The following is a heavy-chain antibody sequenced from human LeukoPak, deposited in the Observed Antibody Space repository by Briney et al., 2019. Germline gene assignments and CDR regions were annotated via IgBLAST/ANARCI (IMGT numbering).Heavy chain of an antibody. J-gene: IGHJ4*02. CDR1: GGSINSSAYY. Sequence: PSETLSLTCSVSGGSINSSAYYWGWIRQPPGKGLEWIGIIYLSGSTHYNPSLQARVTISVDTSKNQFSLKLTFGTAAYRAINSGAGRLNSCDSGAYSRDSWGPGALGTVSS. V-gene: IGHV4-39*01. D-gene: IGHD3-22*01. CDR3: AGRLNSCDSGAYSRDS. CDR2: IYLSGST.